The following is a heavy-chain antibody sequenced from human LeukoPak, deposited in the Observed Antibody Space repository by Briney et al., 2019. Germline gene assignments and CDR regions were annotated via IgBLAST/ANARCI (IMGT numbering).Heavy chain of an antibody. J-gene: IGHJ5*02. CDR1: GGSFSGYY. D-gene: IGHD2-2*01. CDR2: INRSGST. CDR3: ARGDIVVVPGNWFDP. V-gene: IGHV4-34*01. Sequence: SETLSLTCAVYGGSFSGYYWSWIRQPPGKGLEWIGEINRSGSTNYNPSLKSRVTISVDTSKNQFSLKLSSVTAADTAVYYCARGDIVVVPGNWFDPWGQGTLVTVSS.